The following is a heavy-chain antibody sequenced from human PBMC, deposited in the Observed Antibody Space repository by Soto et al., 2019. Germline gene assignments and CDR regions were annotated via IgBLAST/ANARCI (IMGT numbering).Heavy chain of an antibody. J-gene: IGHJ4*02. Sequence: QLQLQESGPGLVKPSETLSLTCTVSGGSISSSSYYWGWIRQPPGKGLEWIGSIYYSGSTYYNPSLQILVTIPVHKCNTQFSPLLSSASPADTALYYCARQAAPWGSGYLDCWGQGTLVILSS. CDR3: ARQAAPWGSGYLDC. D-gene: IGHD2-15*01. CDR1: GGSISSSSYY. CDR2: IYYSGST. V-gene: IGHV4-39*01.